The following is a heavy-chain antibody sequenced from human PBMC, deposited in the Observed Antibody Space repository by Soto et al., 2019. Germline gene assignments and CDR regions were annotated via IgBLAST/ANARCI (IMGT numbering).Heavy chain of an antibody. Sequence: SETLSLTCAVYGGSFSGYYWSWIRQPPGKGLEWIGEINHSGSTNYNPSLKSRVTISVDTSKNQFSLKLSSVTAADTAVYYCAGGIQLWTYYYYYGMDVWGQGTTVTVSS. V-gene: IGHV4-34*01. CDR2: INHSGST. CDR3: AGGIQLWTYYYYYGMDV. J-gene: IGHJ6*02. D-gene: IGHD5-18*01. CDR1: GGSFSGYY.